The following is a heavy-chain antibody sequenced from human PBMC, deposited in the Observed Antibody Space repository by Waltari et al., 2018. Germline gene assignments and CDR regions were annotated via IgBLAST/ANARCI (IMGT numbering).Heavy chain of an antibody. V-gene: IGHV7-4-1*02. CDR1: GYTFTSYY. D-gene: IGHD4-17*01. CDR3: ARSVTNPRDHYYYYGMDV. J-gene: IGHJ6*02. CDR2: INTNTGNP. Sequence: QVQLVQSGAEVKKPGASVKVSCKASGYTFTSYYMHWVRQAPGQGLEWMGWINTNTGNPTYAQGFTGRFVFSLDTSVSTAYLQISSLKAEDTAVYYCARSVTNPRDHYYYYGMDVWGQGTTVTVSS.